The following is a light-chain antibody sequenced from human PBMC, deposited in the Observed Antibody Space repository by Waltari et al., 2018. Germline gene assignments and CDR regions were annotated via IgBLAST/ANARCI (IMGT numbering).Light chain of an antibody. CDR2: VAI. J-gene: IGKJ1*01. Sequence: AIQMTQSPSSLSASVGDTVTITCRASQDIRNDLGWYQQKQGKAPKPLIYVAINLHRCVPAMFSGSESGTNFTLTISSLQPEDFATYYCLQDSSYPWTFGQGTRVEIK. CDR3: LQDSSYPWT. CDR1: QDIRND. V-gene: IGKV1-6*02.